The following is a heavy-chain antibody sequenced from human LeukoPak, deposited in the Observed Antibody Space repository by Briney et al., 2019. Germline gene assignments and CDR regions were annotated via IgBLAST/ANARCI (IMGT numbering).Heavy chain of an antibody. J-gene: IGHJ2*01. Sequence: SETLSLTCTVSGYSISNGFYWAWIRQPPGKGLEWIGSIFHSGSTYYNPSLKIRVTISVDTSKNQFSLNLSSVTAADTAVYYCARGPYSKNYLWSRNWYFDLWGRGTLVTVSS. CDR3: ARGPYSKNYLWSRNWYFDL. V-gene: IGHV4-38-2*02. CDR2: IFHSGST. CDR1: GYSISNGFY. D-gene: IGHD2-8*02.